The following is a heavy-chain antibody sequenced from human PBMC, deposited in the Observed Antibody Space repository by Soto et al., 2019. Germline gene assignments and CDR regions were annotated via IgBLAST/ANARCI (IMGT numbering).Heavy chain of an antibody. V-gene: IGHV1-8*01. CDR1: GYTFTSHD. J-gene: IGHJ4*02. CDR3: ARWDYGVYARFDY. CDR2: MNPNSGNT. Sequence: QVQLVQSGTEVKKPGASVKVSCKASGYTFTSHDINWVRQATGQGLEWMGWMNPNSGNTGYAQKFQGRVTMTKNTSISTAYMELSSLRSEDTAVYYCARWDYGVYARFDYWGQGTLVTVSS. D-gene: IGHD4-17*01.